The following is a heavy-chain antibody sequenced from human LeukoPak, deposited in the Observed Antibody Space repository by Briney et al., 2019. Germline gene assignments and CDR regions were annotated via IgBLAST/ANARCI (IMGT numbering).Heavy chain of an antibody. CDR1: GFTFSSYS. Sequence: PGGSLRLSCAASGFTFSSYSMNWVRQAPGKGLEWVLYIRRSGTTTYYADSVKGRFTISRDNAKNSLYLQMNSLRAEDTAVYYCASRDYWGQGTLVTVSS. CDR3: ASRDY. V-gene: IGHV3-48*04. CDR2: IRRSGTTT. J-gene: IGHJ4*02.